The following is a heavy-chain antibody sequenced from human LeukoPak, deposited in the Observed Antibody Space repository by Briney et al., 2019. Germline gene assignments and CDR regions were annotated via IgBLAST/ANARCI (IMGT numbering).Heavy chain of an antibody. CDR2: ISGSGDIT. J-gene: IGHJ4*02. Sequence: GGSLRLSCAASGFTFRSYAMSWVRQAPGKGLEWVSAISGSGDITYYADSVKGRFTMSRDNFKNTLYLQMNSLRAEDTAVYYCTKVSRFAVVPAAMLDYWGQGIQVTVSS. D-gene: IGHD2-2*01. V-gene: IGHV3-23*01. CDR1: GFTFRSYA. CDR3: TKVSRFAVVPAAMLDY.